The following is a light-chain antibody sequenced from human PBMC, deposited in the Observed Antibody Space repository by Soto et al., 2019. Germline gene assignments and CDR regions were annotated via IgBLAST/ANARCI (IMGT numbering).Light chain of an antibody. CDR3: QSYDSSLSGWV. CDR1: SSNIGAGYD. Sequence: QPVLTQPPSVSGAPGQRVTISCTGSSSNIGAGYDLHWYQQLPGTAPKLLIYANNNRPSGVPDRFSGSQSGTSASLAITGLQAEDEADYYCQSYDSSLSGWVFGEGTQLTVL. V-gene: IGLV1-40*01. J-gene: IGLJ7*01. CDR2: ANN.